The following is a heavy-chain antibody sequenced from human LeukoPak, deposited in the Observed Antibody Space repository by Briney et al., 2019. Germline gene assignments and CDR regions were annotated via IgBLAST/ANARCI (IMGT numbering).Heavy chain of an antibody. CDR2: ISSSGSPI. J-gene: IGHJ3*02. V-gene: IGHV3-11*04. CDR3: ARGSNYYGSGSLGELYAFDI. CDR1: GFTFSDYY. Sequence: GGSLRLSCATSGFTFSDYYMSWIRQAPGKGLEWVSYISSSGSPIYYADSVKGRFTISRDNAKNSLYLQMNSLRAEDTAVYYWARGSNYYGSGSLGELYAFDIWGQGTMVTVSS. D-gene: IGHD3-10*01.